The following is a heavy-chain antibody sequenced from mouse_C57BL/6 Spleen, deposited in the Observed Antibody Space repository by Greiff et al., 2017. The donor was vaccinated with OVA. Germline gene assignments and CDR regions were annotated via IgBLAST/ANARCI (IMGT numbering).Heavy chain of an antibody. CDR1: GYTFTSYG. Sequence: VQLQESGAELARPGASVKLSCKASGYTFTSYGISWVKQRTGQGLEWIGEIYPRSGNTYYNEKFKGKATLTADKSSSTAYMELRSLTSEDSAVYFCASSGGSFAYWGTATLVTVSA. V-gene: IGHV1-81*01. CDR3: ASSGGSFAY. J-gene: IGHJ3*01. CDR2: IYPRSGNT. D-gene: IGHD3-2*02.